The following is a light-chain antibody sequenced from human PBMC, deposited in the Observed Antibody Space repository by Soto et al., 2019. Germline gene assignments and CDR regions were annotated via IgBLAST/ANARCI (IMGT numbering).Light chain of an antibody. CDR2: AAS. CDR3: QQYNNWPRT. CDR1: QSVSSS. V-gene: IGKV3-15*01. J-gene: IGKJ1*01. Sequence: EIVMTQSPATLSVSPGERATLSCRASQSVSSSLAWYQQKRGQAPRLLIYAASTRATGIPARFSGSGSGTEFTLTISSLQSEDFVDYYCQQYNNWPRTFGQGIKVEIK.